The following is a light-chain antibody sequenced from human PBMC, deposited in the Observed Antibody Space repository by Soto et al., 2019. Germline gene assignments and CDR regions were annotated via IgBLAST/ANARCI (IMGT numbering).Light chain of an antibody. J-gene: IGKJ3*01. CDR1: QSVNSNY. CDR2: GAS. Sequence: EIVLTQSPGTLSLSPGERATLSCRSSQSVNSNYLAWYQQRPGQAPRLLIFGASYSATGIPDRFSGSGSGTYFTLTISSLEPEDFAVYYGQQYGSSPPELTFGPGTKVDSK. CDR3: QQYGSSPPELT. V-gene: IGKV3-20*01.